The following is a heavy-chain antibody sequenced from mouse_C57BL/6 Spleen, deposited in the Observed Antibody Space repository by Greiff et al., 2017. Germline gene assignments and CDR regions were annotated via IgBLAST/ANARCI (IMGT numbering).Heavy chain of an antibody. CDR3: ARISNYGPYFDY. CDR1: GYTFTSYW. D-gene: IGHD2-5*01. Sequence: QVQLQQPGAELVMPGASVKLSCKASGYTFTSYWMHWVKQRPGQGLEWIGEIDPSDSYTNYNQKFKGKSTLTVDKSSSTAYMQLSSLTSEDSAVYYCARISNYGPYFDYWGQGTTLTVSS. J-gene: IGHJ2*01. CDR2: IDPSDSYT. V-gene: IGHV1-69*01.